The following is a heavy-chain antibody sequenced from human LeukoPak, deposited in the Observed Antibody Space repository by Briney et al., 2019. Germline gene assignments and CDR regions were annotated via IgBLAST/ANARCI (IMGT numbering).Heavy chain of an antibody. CDR1: GYTFTGYY. D-gene: IGHD1-26*01. J-gene: IGHJ6*02. V-gene: IGHV1-2*02. CDR3: ALSIVGATSGYGMDV. Sequence: RASVKVSCKASGYTFTGYYMHWVRQAPGQGLEWMGWINPNSGGTNYARKFQGRVTMTRDTSISTAYMELSRLRSDDTAVYYCALSIVGATSGYGMDVWGQGTTVTVSS. CDR2: INPNSGGT.